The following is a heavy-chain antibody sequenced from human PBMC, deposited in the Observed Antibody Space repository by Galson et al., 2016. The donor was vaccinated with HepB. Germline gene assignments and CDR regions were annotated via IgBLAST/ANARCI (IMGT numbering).Heavy chain of an antibody. Sequence: PALVKPTQTLTLTCAFSGFSLNTNGVAVAWIRQPPGKALEWLALIYWDDDKRYSPSLRSRLTITKDTSKNQVVLTMTNVDPVDTATYYCTHLTQLLGMLETRNWFDPWGQGTLVTVSS. CDR1: GFSLNTNGVA. V-gene: IGHV2-5*02. CDR3: THLTQLLGMLETRNWFDP. D-gene: IGHD3-3*02. CDR2: IYWDDDK. J-gene: IGHJ5*02.